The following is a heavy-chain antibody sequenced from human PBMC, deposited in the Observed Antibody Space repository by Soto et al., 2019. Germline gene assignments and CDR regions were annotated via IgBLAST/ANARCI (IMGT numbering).Heavy chain of an antibody. CDR1: GYSFITYW. CDR2: IYVGDSNT. CDR3: ARHKRTDHSGCDY. J-gene: IGHJ4*02. V-gene: IGHV5-51*01. Sequence: PGESLKISCKGSGYSFITYWIGWVRQMPGKGLEWMSIIYVGDSNTRSSPSFQGQVTISADKSTSTAYLQWSSLKASDTAMYYCARHKRTDHSGCDYWGQGTLVTVSS. D-gene: IGHD5-12*01.